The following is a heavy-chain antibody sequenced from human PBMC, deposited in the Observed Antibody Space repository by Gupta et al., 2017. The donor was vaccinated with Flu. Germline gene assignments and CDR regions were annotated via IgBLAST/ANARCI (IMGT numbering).Heavy chain of an antibody. CDR1: GFTFSSYE. CDR2: ISSSGSTI. Sequence: EVQLVESGGGLVQPGGSLRLSCAASGFTFSSYEMNWVRQAPGKGLEWVSYISSSGSTIYYADSVKGRFTISRDNAKNSLYLQMNSLRAEDTAVYYCARAWWGSYGLGEYLDYWGQGTLVTVSS. V-gene: IGHV3-48*03. J-gene: IGHJ4*02. D-gene: IGHD1-26*01. CDR3: ARAWWGSYGLGEYLDY.